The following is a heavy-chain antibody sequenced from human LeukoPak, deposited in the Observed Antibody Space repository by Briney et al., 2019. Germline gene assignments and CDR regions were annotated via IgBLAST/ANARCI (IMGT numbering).Heavy chain of an antibody. CDR1: GFTFSDYY. Sequence: GGSLRLSCAASGFTFSDYYMSWIRQAPGKGLEWVSYISSSGSTIYYADSVKGRFTISRDNAKNSLYLQMNSLRAEDTAVYYCARDGPYDYVWGSYRYYYYGMHVWGQGTTVTVSS. J-gene: IGHJ6*02. CDR3: ARDGPYDYVWGSYRYYYYGMHV. CDR2: ISSSGSTI. V-gene: IGHV3-11*01. D-gene: IGHD3-16*02.